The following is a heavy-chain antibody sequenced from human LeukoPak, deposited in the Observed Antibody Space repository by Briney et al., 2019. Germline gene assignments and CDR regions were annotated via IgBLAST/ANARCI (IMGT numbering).Heavy chain of an antibody. J-gene: IGHJ6*03. CDR2: IYYSGST. CDR3: ARVNSSSWYYYYYMDV. V-gene: IGHV4-59*01. D-gene: IGHD6-13*01. Sequence: SETLSLTCIVSGGSISSYYWSWIRQPPGKGLEWVGYIYYSGSTNYNPSLKSRVTISVDTSKNQFSLKLSSVTAADTAVYYCARVNSSSWYYYYYMDVWGKGTTVTVSS. CDR1: GGSISSYY.